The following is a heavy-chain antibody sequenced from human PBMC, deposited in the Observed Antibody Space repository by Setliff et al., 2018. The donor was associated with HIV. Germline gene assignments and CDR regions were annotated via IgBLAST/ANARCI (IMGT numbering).Heavy chain of an antibody. CDR3: ARLGWQQNYYYYYMDV. J-gene: IGHJ6*03. Sequence: SETLSLTCTVSGGSISNSNYFWGWIRQPPGKGLEWIGSIYYSGNTYYNPSLKSRVSISVDTSKNQFSLDLSSVTAADTAVYYCARLGWQQNYYYYYMDVWGKGTTVTVSS. V-gene: IGHV4-39*07. D-gene: IGHD6-13*01. CDR1: GGSISNSNYF. CDR2: IYYSGNT.